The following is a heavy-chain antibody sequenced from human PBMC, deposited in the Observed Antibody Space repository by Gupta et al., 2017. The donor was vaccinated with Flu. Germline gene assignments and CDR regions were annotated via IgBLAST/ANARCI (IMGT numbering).Heavy chain of an antibody. CDR2: ISPNGSSA. D-gene: IGHD2-15*01. J-gene: IGHJ4*02. CDR3: TKDCGGGSCYPTPDF. V-gene: IGHV3-23*01. Sequence: QAPGKGLEWVSYISPNGSSAIYADSVKGRFTISRDNSKNTVSLQMNSLRAEDTGVYYCTKDCGGGSCYPTPDFWGQGTLVTVSS.